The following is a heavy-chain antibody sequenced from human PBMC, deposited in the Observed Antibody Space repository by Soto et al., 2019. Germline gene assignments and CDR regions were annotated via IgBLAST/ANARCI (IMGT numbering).Heavy chain of an antibody. V-gene: IGHV1-69*02. CDR2: IIPILGIA. J-gene: IGHJ5*02. CDR3: ARLLGCSTTSCYSIWFDP. D-gene: IGHD2-2*01. CDR1: GGTFGSYT. Sequence: GASVKVSCKASGGTFGSYTISWVRQAPGQGLEWMGRIIPILGIANYAQKFQGRVTISADTSKNQVSLNLSSVTAADTAVYYCARLLGCSTTSCYSIWFDPWGQGTLVTVSS.